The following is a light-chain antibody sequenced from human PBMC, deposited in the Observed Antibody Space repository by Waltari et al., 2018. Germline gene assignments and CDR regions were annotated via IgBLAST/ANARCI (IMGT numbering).Light chain of an antibody. CDR3: QQYNSYVWT. J-gene: IGKJ1*01. CDR2: KAS. V-gene: IGKV1-5*03. Sequence: DIQMSKSPSALSASVGDKVTVTCRASQSISVWVAWYQQKPGKAPKVLIYKASTLERGVPSRFSGSGSGTEFTLTISSLQPDDFATYYCQQYNSYVWTFGQGTKVEI. CDR1: QSISVW.